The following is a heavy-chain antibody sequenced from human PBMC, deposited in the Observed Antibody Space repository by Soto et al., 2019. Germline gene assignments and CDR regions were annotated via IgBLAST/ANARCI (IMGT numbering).Heavy chain of an antibody. V-gene: IGHV3-74*01. D-gene: IGHD3-10*01. J-gene: IGHJ4*02. CDR2: VNFDGTTT. CDR3: ARGGSGNDKLDD. Sequence: EVQLVDSGGGLLQPGGSLRLSCEASGFTFSSHWMHWVRQTPGKGLVWVSRVNFDGTTTNYADSVNGRLTISRDNAKNTVYLQMNSLRAEDTAVYYCARGGSGNDKLDDWGQGALVTVS. CDR1: GFTFSSHW.